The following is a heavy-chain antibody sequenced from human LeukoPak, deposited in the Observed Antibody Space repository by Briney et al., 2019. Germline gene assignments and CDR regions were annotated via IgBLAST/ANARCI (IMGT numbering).Heavy chain of an antibody. V-gene: IGHV1-69*05. J-gene: IGHJ4*02. CDR1: GYTFTSYA. D-gene: IGHD1-7*01. CDR2: IIPIFGTA. CDR3: AREITGTGDFDY. Sequence: ASVKVSCKASGYTFTSYAISWVRQAPGQGLEWMGGIIPIFGTANYAQKFQGRVTITTDESTSTAYMELSSLRSEDTAVYYCAREITGTGDFDYWGQGTLVTVSS.